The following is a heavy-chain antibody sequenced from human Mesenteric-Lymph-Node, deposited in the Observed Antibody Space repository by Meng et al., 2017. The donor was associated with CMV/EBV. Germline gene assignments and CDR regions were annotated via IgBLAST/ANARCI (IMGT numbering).Heavy chain of an antibody. CDR1: GFTFSNAW. CDR3: TTVMGLDLYSCTDGDSFDT. CDR2: IKSKTDGGTT. V-gene: IGHV3-15*01. J-gene: IGHJ3*02. D-gene: IGHD6-13*01. Sequence: GGSLRLSGAASGFTFSNAWMSWVRQAPGKGLEWVGRIKSKTDGGTTDYAAPVKGRFTISTDDSKNTLYLQMTSLTTEHTAVYYCTTVMGLDLYSCTDGDSFDTWGQGTLVTVSS.